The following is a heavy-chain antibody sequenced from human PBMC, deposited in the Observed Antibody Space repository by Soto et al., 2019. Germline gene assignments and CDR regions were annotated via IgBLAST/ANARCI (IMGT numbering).Heavy chain of an antibody. CDR2: MNPNSGNT. V-gene: IGHV1-8*01. CDR3: ARRVPYCSSTSCPRKWWFDP. J-gene: IGHJ5*02. CDR1: GYTFTSYD. D-gene: IGHD2-2*01. Sequence: QVQLVQSGAEVKKPGASVKVSCKASGYTFTSYDINWVRQATGQGLEWMGWMNPNSGNTGYAQKFQGRVNMTRNTSISTAYMELSSLRSEDTAVYYCARRVPYCSSTSCPRKWWFDPWGQGTLVTVSS.